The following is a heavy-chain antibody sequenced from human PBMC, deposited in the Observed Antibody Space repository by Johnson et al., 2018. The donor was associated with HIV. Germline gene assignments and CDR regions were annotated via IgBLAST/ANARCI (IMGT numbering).Heavy chain of an antibody. J-gene: IGHJ3*02. Sequence: VESGGVVVQPGGSLRLSCAVSGFTFDDYAMHWVRQPPGKGLEWVSLISWDGNSTYYADSVKGRFTISRDNSENSLYLQMNSLRAEDTALYYCAKDIGYTSFGYGFDIWGQGTMVTVSS. D-gene: IGHD6-13*01. CDR3: AKDIGYTSFGYGFDI. CDR2: ISWDGNST. V-gene: IGHV3-43D*03. CDR1: GFTFDDYA.